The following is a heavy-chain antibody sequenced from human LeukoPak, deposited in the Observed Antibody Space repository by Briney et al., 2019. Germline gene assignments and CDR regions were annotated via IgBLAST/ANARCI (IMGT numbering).Heavy chain of an antibody. V-gene: IGHV4-59*08. CDR3: AVRRRRSAFDI. J-gene: IGHJ3*02. Sequence: PSETLSLTCTVSGGSISSYYWSWIRQPPGKGLEWIGYIYCSGSTNYNPSLKSRVTISVDTSKNQFSLKLSSVTAADTAVYYCAVRRRRSAFDIWGQGTMVTVSS. CDR1: GGSISSYY. CDR2: IYCSGST.